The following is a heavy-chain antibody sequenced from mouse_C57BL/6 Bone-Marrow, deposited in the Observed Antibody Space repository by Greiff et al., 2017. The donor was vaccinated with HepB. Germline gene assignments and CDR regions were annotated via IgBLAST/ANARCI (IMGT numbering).Heavy chain of an antibody. CDR2: ISNGGGST. Sequence: EVKLQESGGGLVQPGGSLKLSCAASGFTFSDYYMYWVRQTPEKRLEWVAYISNGGGSTYYPDTVKGRFTISRDNAKNTLYLQMSRLKSEDTAMYYCARHLNWDGWYFDVWGTGTTVTVSS. CDR3: ARHLNWDGWYFDV. J-gene: IGHJ1*03. CDR1: GFTFSDYY. V-gene: IGHV5-12*01. D-gene: IGHD4-1*01.